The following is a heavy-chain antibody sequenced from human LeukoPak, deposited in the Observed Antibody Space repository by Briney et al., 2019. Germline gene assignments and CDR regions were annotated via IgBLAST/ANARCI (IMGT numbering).Heavy chain of an antibody. V-gene: IGHV3-30-3*01. Sequence: PGGSLRLSCAASGFTFSSYAMHWVRQAPGKGLEWVAVISYDGSNKYYADSVKGRFTISRDNSKNTLYLQMNRLRAEDTAVYYCARENCGGDCYSSYYYYYGMDVWGQGTTVTVSS. J-gene: IGHJ6*02. CDR1: GFTFSSYA. CDR2: ISYDGSNK. CDR3: ARENCGGDCYSSYYYYYGMDV. D-gene: IGHD2-21*02.